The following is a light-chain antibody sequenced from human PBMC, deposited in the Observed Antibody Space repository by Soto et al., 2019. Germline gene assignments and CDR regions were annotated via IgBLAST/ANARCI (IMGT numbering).Light chain of an antibody. Sequence: SALTQPASVSGSPGQSITISCTGTSSDVGAYNYVSWYQHHPGRAPKLIIFDVSHRPSGVSDRFSVSKSGNTASLTISGLQTEDEADYYCTSYTRTRNMLFGGGTKLTVL. V-gene: IGLV2-14*03. CDR3: TSYTRTRNML. CDR2: DVS. J-gene: IGLJ2*01. CDR1: SSDVGAYNY.